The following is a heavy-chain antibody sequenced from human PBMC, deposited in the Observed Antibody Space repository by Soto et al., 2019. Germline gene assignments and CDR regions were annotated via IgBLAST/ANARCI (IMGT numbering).Heavy chain of an antibody. CDR3: ARVRDYYDSSGFDP. CDR2: IYHSGST. Sequence: PSETLSLTCTVSGGSISSYYWSWIRQPPGKGLEWIGYIYHSGSTYYNPSLKSRVTISVDRSKNQFSLKLSSVTAADTAVYYCARVRDYYDSSGFDPWGQGTXVTVSS. V-gene: IGHV4-59*12. D-gene: IGHD3-22*01. CDR1: GGSISSYY. J-gene: IGHJ5*02.